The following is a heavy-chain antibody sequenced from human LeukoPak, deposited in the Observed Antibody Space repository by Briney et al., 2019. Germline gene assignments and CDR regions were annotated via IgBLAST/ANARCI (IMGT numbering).Heavy chain of an antibody. CDR1: GFTFDDYG. D-gene: IGHD4-17*01. CDR2: ISSSGSTI. Sequence: PGGSLRLSCAASGFTFDDYGMSWIRQAPGKGLEWVSYISSSGSTIYYADSVKGRFTISRDNAKNSLYLQMNSLRAEDTAVYYCARDQNYGDLLTRGVPGPFDYWGQGTLVTVSS. V-gene: IGHV3-11*04. CDR3: ARDQNYGDLLTRGVPGPFDY. J-gene: IGHJ4*02.